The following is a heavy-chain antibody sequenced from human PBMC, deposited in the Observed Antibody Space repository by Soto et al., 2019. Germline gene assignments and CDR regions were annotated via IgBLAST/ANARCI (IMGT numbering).Heavy chain of an antibody. CDR1: GYRFADYW. D-gene: IGHD3-22*01. Sequence: ESLKISCKGSGYRFADYWITWVRQKPGKCLEWMGRIDPSDSQTYYSPSLRGHVTISATKSITTVFLQWSSLRASDTAMYYCARQIYDSDTGPNFQYYFDSWGQGTPVTVSS. V-gene: IGHV5-10-1*01. CDR2: IDPSDSQT. J-gene: IGHJ4*02. CDR3: ARQIYDSDTGPNFQYYFDS.